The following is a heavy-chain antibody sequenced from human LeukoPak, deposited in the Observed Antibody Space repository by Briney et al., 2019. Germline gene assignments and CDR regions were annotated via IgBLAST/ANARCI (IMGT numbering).Heavy chain of an antibody. CDR2: ISPYNGNT. CDR3: AREHVDTSFDI. V-gene: IGHV1-18*01. CDR1: GYTFTSYG. D-gene: IGHD5-18*01. J-gene: IGHJ3*02. Sequence: ASVKVSCKASGYTFTSYGISWVRQAPGQGLEWMGWISPYNGNTDYSQKLQGRVTMTTDTSTSTAYMELRSLRSDDTAVYYCAREHVDTSFDIWGQGTMVTVSS.